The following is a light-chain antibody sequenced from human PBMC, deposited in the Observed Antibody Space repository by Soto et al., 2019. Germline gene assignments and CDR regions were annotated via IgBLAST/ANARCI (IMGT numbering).Light chain of an antibody. Sequence: EIVLTQSPGTLSLSPGERATLSCRASQSVSSRYLAWYQQKPGQAPRLLIYVASSRATGIPDRFSGGGSGTEFTLTISSLQSEDFAVYYCQQYNNWPPYTFGQGTKLEIK. V-gene: IGKV3-20*01. CDR3: QQYNNWPPYT. CDR1: QSVSSRY. J-gene: IGKJ2*01. CDR2: VAS.